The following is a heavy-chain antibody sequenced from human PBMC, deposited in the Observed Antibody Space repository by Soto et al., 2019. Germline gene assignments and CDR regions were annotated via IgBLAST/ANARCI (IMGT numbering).Heavy chain of an antibody. CDR1: GFTFSSYS. J-gene: IGHJ4*02. CDR3: ARDRPEGYDYVWGSYWCFDY. D-gene: IGHD3-16*01. V-gene: IGHV3-21*01. Sequence: EVQLVESGGGLVKPGGSLRLSCAASGFTFSSYSMNWVRQAPGKGLEWVSSISSSSSYIYYADSVKGRFTISRDNAKNSLYLQMNSLRAEDTAVYYCARDRPEGYDYVWGSYWCFDYWGQGTLVTVSS. CDR2: ISSSSSYI.